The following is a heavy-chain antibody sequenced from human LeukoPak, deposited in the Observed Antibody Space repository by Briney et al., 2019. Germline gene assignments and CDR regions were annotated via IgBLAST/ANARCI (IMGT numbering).Heavy chain of an antibody. CDR2: IWYDGSNK. CDR1: GFTFSSYG. V-gene: IGHV3-33*01. J-gene: IGHJ5*02. Sequence: GRSLRLSCAASGFTFSSYGMHWVRQAPGKGLEWVAVIWYDGSNKYYADSVKGRFTVSRDNSKNTVYLQMNSLRAEDTAVYYCARGFGANYNWFDPWGQGTLVTVSS. CDR3: ARGFGANYNWFDP. D-gene: IGHD4/OR15-4a*01.